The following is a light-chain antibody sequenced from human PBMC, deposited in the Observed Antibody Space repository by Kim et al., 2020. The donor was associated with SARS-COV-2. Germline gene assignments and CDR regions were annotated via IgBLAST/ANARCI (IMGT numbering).Light chain of an antibody. CDR3: AAWDDSLNGLV. J-gene: IGLJ2*01. V-gene: IGLV1-44*01. CDR2: SND. CDR1: RSNSGSNT. Sequence: GQRVTNSGSGSRSNSGSNTVNWYQQLPGTAPKPLIYSNDLRPSGVPDRFSGSNSGTSASLAISGLQSDDEADYYCAAWDDSLNGLVFGGGTQLTVL.